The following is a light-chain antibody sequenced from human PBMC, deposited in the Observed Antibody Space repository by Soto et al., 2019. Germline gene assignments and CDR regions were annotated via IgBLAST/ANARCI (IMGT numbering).Light chain of an antibody. V-gene: IGLV2-14*03. Sequence: QSVLTQPASVSGSPGQSITISFPGTSSVVGAYNSVSWYQQHPGEAPKLVIYDVSSRPSGVSDRFSGSKSGSTASLTISGLQAEDEADYYCCSYTSSVTYVFGTGTKVTVL. CDR1: SSVVGAYNS. CDR2: DVS. J-gene: IGLJ1*01. CDR3: CSYTSSVTYV.